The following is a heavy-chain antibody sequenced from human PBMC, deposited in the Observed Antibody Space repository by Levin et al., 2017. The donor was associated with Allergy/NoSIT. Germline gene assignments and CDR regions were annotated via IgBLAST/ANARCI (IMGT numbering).Heavy chain of an antibody. J-gene: IGHJ4*02. CDR1: GFTFSIYD. CDR2: SGTTGDT. D-gene: IGHD3-10*01. CDR3: ARAPRGSRVKIDY. V-gene: IGHV3-13*01. Sequence: PGGSLRLSCAASGFTFSIYDMLWVRQATGKSLEWLSASGTTGDTYYAGSVRGRFTISRENDKNSLYLQMNSLRGGDTAVYYCARAPRGSRVKIDYWGQGILVTVSA.